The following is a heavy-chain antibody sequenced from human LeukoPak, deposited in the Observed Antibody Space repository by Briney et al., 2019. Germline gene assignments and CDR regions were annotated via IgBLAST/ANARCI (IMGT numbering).Heavy chain of an antibody. Sequence: ASVKVSCKASGYTFTGYYMHWVRQAPGQGLEWMGWINPNSGGTNYAQKFQGRVTMTRDTSVSTAYMELSRLRSDDTAVYYCARAGGSSSWSSWFDPWGQGTLSPSPQ. CDR2: INPNSGGT. CDR3: ARAGGSSSWSSWFDP. J-gene: IGHJ5*02. CDR1: GYTFTGYY. V-gene: IGHV1-2*02. D-gene: IGHD6-13*01.